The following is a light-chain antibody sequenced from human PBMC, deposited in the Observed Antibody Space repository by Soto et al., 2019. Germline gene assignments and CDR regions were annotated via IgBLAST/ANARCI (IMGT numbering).Light chain of an antibody. CDR1: QSVSSN. Sequence: EIVMTQSPATLSVSPGERATLSCRASQSVSSNLAWYQQKPVQAPRLLIYGASTRATGIPARFSGSGSVTEFTLTISSLQSEYFEVYYCQQYNNWPPYTFGQGTQLEIK. V-gene: IGKV3-15*01. CDR3: QQYNNWPPYT. J-gene: IGKJ2*01. CDR2: GAS.